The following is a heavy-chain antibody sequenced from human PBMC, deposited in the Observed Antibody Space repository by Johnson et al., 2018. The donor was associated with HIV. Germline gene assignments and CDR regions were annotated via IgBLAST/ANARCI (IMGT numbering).Heavy chain of an antibody. CDR3: ARELVVITADDAFDI. J-gene: IGHJ3*02. Sequence: QVQLVESGGGVVQPGRSLRLSCAASGFTFSSYAMHWVRQAPGKGLEWVAVISYDGSNKYYADSVKGLFTISRDNSKNTLYLQMNSLRAEDTAVYYCARELVVITADDAFDIWGQGTMVTVSS. CDR1: GFTFSSYA. CDR2: ISYDGSNK. D-gene: IGHD2-21*01. V-gene: IGHV3-30-3*01.